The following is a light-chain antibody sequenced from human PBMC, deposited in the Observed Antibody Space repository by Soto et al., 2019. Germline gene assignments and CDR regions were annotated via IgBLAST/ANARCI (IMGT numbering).Light chain of an antibody. V-gene: IGKV3D-20*02. Sequence: EIVLTQSPGTLSLSPGERATLSCGASQSVSSSYLAWYQQKPGQAPRLLIYGASSRATGIPERLSGSGYGTDLTLTISRLEHEDFEVYYCQQRNNWTLTFGGGTKVDIK. J-gene: IGKJ4*01. CDR2: GAS. CDR3: QQRNNWTLT. CDR1: QSVSSSY.